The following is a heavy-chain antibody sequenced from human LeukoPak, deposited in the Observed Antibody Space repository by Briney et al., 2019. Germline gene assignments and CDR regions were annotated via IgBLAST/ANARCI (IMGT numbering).Heavy chain of an antibody. V-gene: IGHV1-69*04. J-gene: IGHJ4*02. Sequence: SVKVSCKASGGTFSSYAISWVRQAPGQGLEWMGRIIPIFGIANYAQKFQGRGTITADKSTSTAYLELSSLRYEDTAVYYCARDKGVGDRSGYPIYYWGQGTLVSVSS. D-gene: IGHD3-22*01. CDR3: ARDKGVGDRSGYPIYY. CDR2: IIPIFGIA. CDR1: GGTFSSYA.